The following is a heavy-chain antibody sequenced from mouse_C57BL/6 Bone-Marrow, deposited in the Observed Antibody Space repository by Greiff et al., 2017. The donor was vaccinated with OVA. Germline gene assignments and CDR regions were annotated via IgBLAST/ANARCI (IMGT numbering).Heavy chain of an antibody. CDR2: IYPRSGNT. Sequence: QVQLKQSGAELARPGASVKLSCKASGYTFTSYGISWVKQRTGQGLEWIGEIYPRSGNTYYNEKFKGKATLTADKSSSTAYMELRSLTSEDSAVYFCARDYSNYASYWYVDVWGTGTTGTVSS. D-gene: IGHD2-5*01. V-gene: IGHV1-81*01. CDR3: ARDYSNYASYWYVDV. J-gene: IGHJ1*03. CDR1: GYTFTSYG.